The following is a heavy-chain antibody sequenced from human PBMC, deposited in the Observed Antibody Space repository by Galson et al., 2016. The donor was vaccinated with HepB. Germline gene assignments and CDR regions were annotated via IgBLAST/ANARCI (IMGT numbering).Heavy chain of an antibody. CDR3: ARDGALGFDP. CDR1: GDSITTNYYN. V-gene: IGHV4-39*07. D-gene: IGHD6-13*01. Sequence: SETLSLTCTVSGDSITTNYYNWGWVRQPPGRGLEWIATVHHSGTTYYNASLRSRVTISVDTSKKQFSLRLSSVTAADTAMYYCARDGALGFDPWGQGTLVIVSS. CDR2: VHHSGTT. J-gene: IGHJ5*02.